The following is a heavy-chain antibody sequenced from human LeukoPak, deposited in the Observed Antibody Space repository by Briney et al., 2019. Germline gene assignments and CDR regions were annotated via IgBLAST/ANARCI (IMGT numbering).Heavy chain of an antibody. Sequence: PSETLCLTCSVSGDSISSGSYYYSWIRQPAGKGLEWIGHIYYLGSTSYNPSLRSRVTISMDASKNQFSLTLTSVTAADTAVYYCAVTWNADRTFAPWGQGILVTVS. D-gene: IGHD1-1*01. CDR1: GDSISSGSYY. CDR2: IYYLGST. V-gene: IGHV4-61*10. CDR3: AVTWNADRTFAP. J-gene: IGHJ5*02.